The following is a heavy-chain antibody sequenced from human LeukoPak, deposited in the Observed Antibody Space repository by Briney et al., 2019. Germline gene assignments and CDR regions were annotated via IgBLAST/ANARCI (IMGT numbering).Heavy chain of an antibody. CDR3: AISSSWYRGLDP. CDR2: INHSGST. D-gene: IGHD6-13*01. Sequence: SETLSLTCAVYGGSFSGYYWSWILQPPGKGLEWIGEINHSGSTNYNPSLKSRVTISVDTSKNQFSLKLSSVTAADTAVYYCAISSSWYRGLDPWGQGTLATVSS. J-gene: IGHJ5*02. CDR1: GGSFSGYY. V-gene: IGHV4-34*01.